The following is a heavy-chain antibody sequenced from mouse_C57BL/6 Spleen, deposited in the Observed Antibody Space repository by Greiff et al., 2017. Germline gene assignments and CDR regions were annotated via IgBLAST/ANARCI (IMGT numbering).Heavy chain of an antibody. CDR1: GFSLSTFGMG. CDR3: ARIVSYDGRSYGYFDV. D-gene: IGHD1-1*01. J-gene: IGHJ1*03. V-gene: IGHV8-8*01. Sequence: QVTLKVSGPGIVQPSQTLSLTCSFSGFSLSTFGMGVGWIRQPSGKGLEWLAHIWWDDDKYYNPALKSRLTTSKDTSKNQVYLKIADVDTADTATYYCARIVSYDGRSYGYFDVWGTGTTVTVSS. CDR2: IWWDDDK.